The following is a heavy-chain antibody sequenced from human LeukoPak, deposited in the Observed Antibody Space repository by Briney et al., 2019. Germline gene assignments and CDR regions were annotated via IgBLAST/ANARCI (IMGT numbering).Heavy chain of an antibody. Sequence: SETLSLTCAVSGGSISSGGYSWSWIRQPPGKGLEWIGYIYHSGSTYYNPSLKSRVTISVDRSKNQFSLRLTSVTAADTAVYYCAREGYYGSSGYNWFDPWGQGTLVTVSS. CDR3: AREGYYGSSGYNWFDP. CDR1: GGSISSGGYS. D-gene: IGHD3-22*01. CDR2: IYHSGST. V-gene: IGHV4-30-2*01. J-gene: IGHJ5*02.